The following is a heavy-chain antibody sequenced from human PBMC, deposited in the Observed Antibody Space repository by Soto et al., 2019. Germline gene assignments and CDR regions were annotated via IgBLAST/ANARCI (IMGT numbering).Heavy chain of an antibody. D-gene: IGHD4-4*01. J-gene: IGHJ4*02. Sequence: ASVKVSCKASGYTFTNFGISWVRQAPGQGLEWMGWISAYNGNTNYAQNFQGRVTITADKSTSTAYMELSSLRSEDTAVYYCARAPASARNEGYSQFDYWGQGTLVTVSS. CDR1: GYTFTNFG. CDR2: ISAYNGNT. CDR3: ARAPASARNEGYSQFDY. V-gene: IGHV1-18*01.